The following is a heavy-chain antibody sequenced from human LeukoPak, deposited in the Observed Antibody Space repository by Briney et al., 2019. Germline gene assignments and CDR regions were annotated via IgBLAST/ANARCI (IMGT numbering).Heavy chain of an antibody. CDR1: GFTFSSYS. CDR3: ASPLLYGSGWMNY. D-gene: IGHD6-19*01. Sequence: GGSLRLSCAASGFTFSSYSMNWVRQAPGKGLEWVSSISSSSSYIYYADSVKGRFTISRDNAKNSLYLQMNSLRAEDTAVYYCASPLLYGSGWMNYWGQGTLVTVSS. V-gene: IGHV3-21*01. J-gene: IGHJ4*02. CDR2: ISSSSSYI.